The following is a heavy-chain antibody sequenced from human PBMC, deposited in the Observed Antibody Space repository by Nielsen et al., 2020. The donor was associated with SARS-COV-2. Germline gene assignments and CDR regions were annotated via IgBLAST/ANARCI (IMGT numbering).Heavy chain of an antibody. V-gene: IGHV4-59*01. D-gene: IGHD6-19*01. CDR1: GGSFSDYY. CDR3: ARDSSGWPDY. Sequence: SETLSLTCAVYGGSFSDYYWSWIRQPPGKGLEWIGYIYYSGSTNYNPSLKSRVTISVDTSKNQFSLKLSSVTAADTAVYYCARDSSGWPDYWGQGTLVTVSS. J-gene: IGHJ4*02. CDR2: IYYSGST.